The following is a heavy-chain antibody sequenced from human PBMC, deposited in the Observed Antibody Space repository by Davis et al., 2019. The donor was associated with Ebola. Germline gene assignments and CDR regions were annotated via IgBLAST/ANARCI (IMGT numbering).Heavy chain of an antibody. CDR3: ARTSVQLDPLDY. V-gene: IGHV4-4*02. Sequence: MPSETLSLTCAVSGGSISSSNWWSWVRQPPGKGLEWIGEIYHSGSTNYNPSLKSRVTISVDKSKNQFSLKLSSVTAADTAVYYCARTSVQLDPLDYWGQGTLVTVSS. D-gene: IGHD1-1*01. CDR2: IYHSGST. J-gene: IGHJ4*02. CDR1: GGSISSSNW.